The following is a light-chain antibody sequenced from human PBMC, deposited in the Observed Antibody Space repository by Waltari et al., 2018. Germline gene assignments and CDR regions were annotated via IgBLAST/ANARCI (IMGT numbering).Light chain of an antibody. CDR1: SLRSYY. Sequence: SSELTQDPAVSVALGPTVRITCQGESLRSYYASWYQQRPGQAPFLVLYGHDNRPSGIPDRFSGSTSGNTASLTITRAQAEDAGVYYCLSRDSSSTRVFGGGTTLTV. CDR3: LSRDSSSTRV. V-gene: IGLV3-19*01. CDR2: GHD. J-gene: IGLJ3*02.